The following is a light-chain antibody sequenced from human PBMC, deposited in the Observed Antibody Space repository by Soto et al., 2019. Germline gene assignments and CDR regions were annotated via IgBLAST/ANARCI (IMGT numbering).Light chain of an antibody. Sequence: QSALTQPASVSGSPGQSITIYCTGTSSDIGGYDYVSWYQQHPGKVPKLMIFEVSNRPSGVSYRFSGSKSGNTAALTISGQHAEDEADYYCSSYTGSITLYVGGTGTKLTVL. J-gene: IGLJ1*01. CDR1: SSDIGGYDY. CDR3: SSYTGSITLYV. V-gene: IGLV2-14*01. CDR2: EVS.